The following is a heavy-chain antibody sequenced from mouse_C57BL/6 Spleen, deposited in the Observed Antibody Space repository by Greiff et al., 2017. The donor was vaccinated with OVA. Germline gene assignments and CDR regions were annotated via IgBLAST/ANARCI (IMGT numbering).Heavy chain of an antibody. J-gene: IGHJ3*01. CDR3: AREDSSGPAWFAY. Sequence: QVQLQQPGAELVKPGASVKLSCKASGYTFTSYWMHWVKQRPGQGLEWIGMIHPNSGSTNYNEKFKSKATLTVDKSSSTAYMQLSSLTSEDSAVYYCAREDSSGPAWFAYWGQGTLVTVSA. CDR1: GYTFTSYW. V-gene: IGHV1-64*01. CDR2: IHPNSGST. D-gene: IGHD3-2*02.